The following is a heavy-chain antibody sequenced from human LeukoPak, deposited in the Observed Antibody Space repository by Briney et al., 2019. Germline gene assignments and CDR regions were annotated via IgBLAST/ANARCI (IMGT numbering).Heavy chain of an antibody. CDR3: AKDARNYFDY. J-gene: IGHJ4*02. V-gene: IGHV3-23*01. CDR2: IRVSDDT. Sequence: GGSLRLSCAASGFTFSNYAMNWVRQAPGKGLEWVSGIRVSDDTYYADSVKGRFTISRDNSRNSLYLQMNGLRAEDTALYYCAKDARNYFDYWGQGTLVTVSS. CDR1: GFTFSNYA.